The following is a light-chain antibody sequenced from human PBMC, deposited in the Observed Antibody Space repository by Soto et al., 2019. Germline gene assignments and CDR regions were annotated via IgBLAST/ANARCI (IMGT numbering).Light chain of an antibody. V-gene: IGKV1-5*03. J-gene: IGKJ1*01. Sequence: DIHLTQSPSLLSASVGDRVTITCRASQTIDSWLAWYQQRPGKPPNLLIYKASTLASGVPSRFSGSGSGTEFTLTINSLQPDDFATYYCQQYHIYSGTFGQGTKVDIK. CDR1: QTIDSW. CDR3: QQYHIYSGT. CDR2: KAS.